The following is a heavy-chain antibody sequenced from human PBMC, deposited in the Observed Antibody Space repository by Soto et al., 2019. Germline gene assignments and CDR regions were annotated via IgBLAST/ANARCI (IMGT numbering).Heavy chain of an antibody. Sequence: EVQLVESGGGLVQPGGSLRLSCAASGLSFNIYWMHWVRQVPGKGLVWLARINSDGSHTIYVDSVKGRFTISRDNAKNTVFLQMDSLRDEDTGVYCAGGMAGLDVWGQGTTVTVSS. CDR1: GLSFNIYW. V-gene: IGHV3-74*01. J-gene: IGHJ6*02. CDR3: GGMAGLDV. CDR2: INSDGSHT.